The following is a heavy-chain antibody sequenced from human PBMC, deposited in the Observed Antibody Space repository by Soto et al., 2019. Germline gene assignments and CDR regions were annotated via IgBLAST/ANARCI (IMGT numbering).Heavy chain of an antibody. V-gene: IGHV4-4*07. CDR2: IYTSGST. CDR1: GVSISSYY. D-gene: IGHD3-10*01. CDR3: ARVQIWFGQAGGMQV. J-gene: IGHJ6*01. Sequence: PSETLSLTCTFSGVSISSYYWSCIRHPAGKGLEWIGRIYTSGSTNYNPSLKSRVTMSVDTSKNQFSLKLSSVTAADTAVYYCARVQIWFGQAGGMQVWGQGTTVTVS.